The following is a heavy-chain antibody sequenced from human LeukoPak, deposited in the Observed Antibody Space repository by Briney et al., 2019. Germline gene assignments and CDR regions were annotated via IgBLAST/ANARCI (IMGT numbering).Heavy chain of an antibody. J-gene: IGHJ4*02. CDR1: GFTFSSYW. V-gene: IGHV3-7*01. Sequence: GGSLRLSCAASGFTFSSYWMSWVRQAPGKGLEWVSTIKKDGSEKYYVDSVKGRFTISRDNAKNSLYLQMNSLRAEDTAVYYCARDLAWYDSSGTWGQGTLVTVSS. CDR2: IKKDGSEK. CDR3: ARDLAWYDSSGT. D-gene: IGHD3-22*01.